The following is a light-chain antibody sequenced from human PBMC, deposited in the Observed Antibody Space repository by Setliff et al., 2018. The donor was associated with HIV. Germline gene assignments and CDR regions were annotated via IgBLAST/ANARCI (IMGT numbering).Light chain of an antibody. CDR1: SSDIGSYIL. Sequence: QSALTQPASVSGSPGQSITISCTGTSSDIGSYILVSWYQQHPGRAPKLILYEITKRPSGVSNRFSGSKSGNTASLTISGLQAEDEADYYCCSYTGSSSYVFGGGTKGTVL. V-gene: IGLV2-23*02. CDR3: CSYTGSSSYV. J-gene: IGLJ1*01. CDR2: EIT.